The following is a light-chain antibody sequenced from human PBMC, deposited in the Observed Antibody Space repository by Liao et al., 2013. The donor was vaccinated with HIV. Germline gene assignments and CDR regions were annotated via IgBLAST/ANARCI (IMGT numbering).Light chain of an antibody. CDR2: QDT. CDR1: KLGNRY. J-gene: IGLJ2*01. Sequence: SYELPQPPSVSVSPGQTATITCSGDKLGNRYSSWYQQKPGQSPVLVIYQDTKRPSGISERFSGSNSGNTATLTISGAQAMDEGDYYCQAWDSSTVVFGGGTKLTVL. V-gene: IGLV3-1*01. CDR3: QAWDSSTVV.